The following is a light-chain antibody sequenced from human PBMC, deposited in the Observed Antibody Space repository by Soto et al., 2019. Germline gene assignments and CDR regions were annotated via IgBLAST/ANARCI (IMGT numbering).Light chain of an antibody. CDR3: LQLYSYPRT. V-gene: IGKV1-9*01. J-gene: IGKJ1*01. CDR2: AAS. Sequence: DIQLTQSPSFLSASVGDRVTITCRASQGISSHLAWYQQKPGKAPELLIYAASTLQSGVPSRFCGSESGTEFTLTICSLQPEDFATYYCLQLYSYPRTFGQGTKVDIK. CDR1: QGISSH.